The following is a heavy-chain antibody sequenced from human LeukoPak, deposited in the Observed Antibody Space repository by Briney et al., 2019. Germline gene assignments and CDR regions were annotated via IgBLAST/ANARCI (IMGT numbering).Heavy chain of an antibody. CDR3: ARDSDGSGSSFDP. CDR1: GGSISSYY. D-gene: IGHD3-10*01. Sequence: SETLSLTCTVSGGSISSYYWSWIRQPPGKGLEWIGYIYYSGSTNYNPSLKSRVTISVDTSKNQFSLKLSSVTAADTAVYYCARDSDGSGSSFDPWGQGTLVAVSS. J-gene: IGHJ5*02. V-gene: IGHV4-59*12. CDR2: IYYSGST.